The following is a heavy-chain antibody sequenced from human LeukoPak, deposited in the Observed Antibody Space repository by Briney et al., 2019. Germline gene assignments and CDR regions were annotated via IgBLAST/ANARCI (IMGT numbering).Heavy chain of an antibody. D-gene: IGHD1-1*01. V-gene: IGHV4-34*01. CDR3: ARDNDLSWFDP. J-gene: IGHJ5*02. CDR1: GGSFSGYY. CDR2: INHSGST. Sequence: SETLSLTCAVYGGSFSGYYWSWIRQPPGKGLEWIGEINHSGSTNYNPSLKSRVTISVDTSKNQFSLKLSSVTAADTAVYYCARDNDLSWFDPWGQGTLVTVSS.